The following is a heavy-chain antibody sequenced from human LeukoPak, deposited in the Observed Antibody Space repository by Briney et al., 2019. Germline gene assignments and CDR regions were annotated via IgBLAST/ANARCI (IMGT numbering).Heavy chain of an antibody. Sequence: SETLSLTCTVSGGSISSYYWSWIRQPAGKGLEWIGRIYTSGSTNYNASLKSRVSMSVDTSKNQFSLKLSSVTAADPAVFYCARENSGSYREFDYWGQGTLVTVSS. CDR1: GGSISSYY. CDR3: ARENSGSYREFDY. D-gene: IGHD1-26*01. J-gene: IGHJ4*02. CDR2: IYTSGST. V-gene: IGHV4-4*07.